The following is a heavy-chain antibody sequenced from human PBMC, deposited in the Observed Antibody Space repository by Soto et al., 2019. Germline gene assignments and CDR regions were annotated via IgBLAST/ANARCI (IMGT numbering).Heavy chain of an antibody. V-gene: IGHV3-7*03. CDR2: IKQDGSEK. CDR3: ARDRPYYDSSGYYFNFDY. Sequence: GGSLRLSCAASGFTFSSYWMSWVRQAPGKGLEWVANIKQDGSEKYYVDSVKGRFTISRDNAKNSLYLQMNSLRAEDTAVYYCARDRPYYDSSGYYFNFDYWGQGTLVTVSS. J-gene: IGHJ4*02. D-gene: IGHD3-22*01. CDR1: GFTFSSYW.